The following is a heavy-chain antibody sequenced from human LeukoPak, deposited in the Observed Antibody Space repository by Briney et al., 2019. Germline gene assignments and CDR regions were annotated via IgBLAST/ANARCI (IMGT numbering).Heavy chain of an antibody. CDR2: IKEDGSQK. Sequence: PGGSLRLSCAASGFTFSSNWMSWVRQAPGKGLEWVANIKEDGSQKYYEDSVKGRFTVSRDNAKNPLYLQMNGLRAEDTAVYYCARDQRGKDYWGQGTLVTVSS. J-gene: IGHJ4*02. CDR1: GFTFSSNW. D-gene: IGHD1-14*01. V-gene: IGHV3-7*01. CDR3: ARDQRGKDY.